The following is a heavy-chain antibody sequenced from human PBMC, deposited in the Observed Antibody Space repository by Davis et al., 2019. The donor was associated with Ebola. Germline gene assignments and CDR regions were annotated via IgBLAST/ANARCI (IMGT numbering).Heavy chain of an antibody. V-gene: IGHV3-21*01. J-gene: IGHJ4*02. CDR2: ISSSSNYV. Sequence: GESLKISCAASGFTFSSYSTNWVRQAPGKGLEWVSSISSSSNYVYYTDSVKGRFTISRDNAKNSLYLQMNSLRAEDTAVYYYARTPAGEGYCSSGNCYSHYYFDSWGQGTRVTVSS. CDR1: GFTFSSYS. CDR3: ARTPAGEGYCSSGNCYSHYYFDS. D-gene: IGHD2-15*01.